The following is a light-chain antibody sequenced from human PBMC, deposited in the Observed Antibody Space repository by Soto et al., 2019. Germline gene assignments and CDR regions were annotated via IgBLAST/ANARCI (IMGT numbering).Light chain of an antibody. Sequence: DIEMTQSPSTLSASVGDRVTITCRASQTIRRWLAWYPQRPGKAPKVLIYDASTLESGVPARFSGSGSETQFSLTISSLQPEDSATYYCQQYNSDPWTFGQGTKVEIK. CDR2: DAS. V-gene: IGKV1-5*01. J-gene: IGKJ1*01. CDR1: QTIRRW. CDR3: QQYNSDPWT.